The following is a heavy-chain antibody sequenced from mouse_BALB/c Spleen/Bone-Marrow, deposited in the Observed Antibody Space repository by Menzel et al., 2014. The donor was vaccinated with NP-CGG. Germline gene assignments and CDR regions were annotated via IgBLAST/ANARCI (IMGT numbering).Heavy chain of an antibody. CDR1: GYTFTSYV. CDR3: ARGDYAMDY. V-gene: IGHV1-14*01. CDR2: INPYNDGT. J-gene: IGHJ4*01. Sequence: VQLKESGPGLVKAGASVKMSRKAFGYTFTSYVMHWVKQKPGQGPEWIGYINPYNDGTKYNEKFKGKATLTSDKSSSTAYMELGSLTSEDSAVYYCARGDYAMDYWGQGTSVTVSS.